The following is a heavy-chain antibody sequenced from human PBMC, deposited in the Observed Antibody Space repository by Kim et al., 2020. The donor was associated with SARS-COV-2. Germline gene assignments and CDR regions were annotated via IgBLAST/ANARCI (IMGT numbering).Heavy chain of an antibody. CDR1: GFTFSDYY. V-gene: IGHV3-11*05. CDR3: ARDPGGYEEAAAGKGGFDY. Sequence: GGSLRLSCAASGFTFSDYYMSWIRQAPGKGLEWVSYISSSSSYTNYADSVKGRFTISRDNAKNSLYLQMNSLRAEDTAVYYCARDPGGYEEAAAGKGGFDYWGQGTLVTVSS. J-gene: IGHJ4*02. CDR2: ISSSSSYT. D-gene: IGHD6-13*01.